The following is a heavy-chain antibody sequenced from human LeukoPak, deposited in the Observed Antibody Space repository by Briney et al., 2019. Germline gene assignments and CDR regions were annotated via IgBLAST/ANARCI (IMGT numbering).Heavy chain of an antibody. V-gene: IGHV4-30-4*01. J-gene: IGHJ5*02. CDR3: ARDGSGSYNWFDP. CDR1: GGSISSGYYY. CDR2: IYYSGST. Sequence: PSQTLSLTCTVSGGSISSGYYYWSWIRQPPGRGLEWIGYIYYSGSTYYNPSLKSRVTISVDTSKNQFSLKLSSVTAADTAVYYCARDGSGSYNWFDPWGQGTLVTVSS. D-gene: IGHD1-26*01.